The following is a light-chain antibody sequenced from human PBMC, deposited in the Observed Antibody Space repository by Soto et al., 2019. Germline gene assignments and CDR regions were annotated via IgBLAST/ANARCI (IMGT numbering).Light chain of an antibody. V-gene: IGKV3-20*01. Sequence: EIVLTQSPGTLSVSPGERATLSCRASQVVVTAYIHWYQHKPGHAPRLLISGASTRASGIPDRFSGSGVGTDITLTINRLEPEDCAVYYCLLFRGSPTFGPGSRVHI. CDR1: QVVVTAY. CDR2: GAS. J-gene: IGKJ3*01. CDR3: LLFRGSPT.